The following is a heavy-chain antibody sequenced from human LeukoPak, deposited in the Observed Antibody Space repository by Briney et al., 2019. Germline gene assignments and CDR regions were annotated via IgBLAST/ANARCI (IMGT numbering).Heavy chain of an antibody. Sequence: GGSLRLSCAASGFTVSSNYMSWVRQAPGKGLGWVSLIYSGGNTYYADSVKGRFTISRDNSKITLYLQMNSLRAEDTAVYYCARRGSNTWLFDYWGQGTLVTVSS. CDR1: GFTVSSNY. CDR2: IYSGGNT. V-gene: IGHV3-53*01. D-gene: IGHD6-13*01. CDR3: ARRGSNTWLFDY. J-gene: IGHJ4*02.